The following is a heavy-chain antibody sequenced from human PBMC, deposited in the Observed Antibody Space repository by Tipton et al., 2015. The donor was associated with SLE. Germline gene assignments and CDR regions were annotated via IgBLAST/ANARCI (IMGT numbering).Heavy chain of an antibody. J-gene: IGHJ4*02. Sequence: TLSLTCAVSGGSISSGGYYWSWIRQPPGKGLEWIGYIYYSGSTTHNPSLKSRVTMSVDTSKNQFSLKLSSVTAADTAVYYCAKDRGYGGAFFDYWGQGTLVTVSS. CDR3: AKDRGYGGAFFDY. CDR2: IYYSGST. D-gene: IGHD2-21*01. V-gene: IGHV4-61*08. CDR1: GGSISSGGYY.